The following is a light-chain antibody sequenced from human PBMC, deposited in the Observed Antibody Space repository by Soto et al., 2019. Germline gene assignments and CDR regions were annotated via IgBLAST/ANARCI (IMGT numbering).Light chain of an antibody. J-gene: IGKJ1*01. Sequence: DIQVTQSPSSLSASVGDRVTITCRTGQTLMNYLNWYQQKPGKAPKLLIYAASNLQSGVPSRFSGSGSGTDFTLTISNLQPEDFATYYCQQSYSASVTFGQGTEVVIK. CDR2: AAS. CDR3: QQSYSASVT. V-gene: IGKV1-39*01. CDR1: QTLMNY.